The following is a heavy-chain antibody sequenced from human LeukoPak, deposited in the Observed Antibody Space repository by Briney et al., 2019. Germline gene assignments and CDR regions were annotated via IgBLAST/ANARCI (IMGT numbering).Heavy chain of an antibody. V-gene: IGHV1-69*13. CDR2: IIPIFGTA. CDR1: GGTFSSYT. J-gene: IGHJ4*02. Sequence: GASVKVSCKASGGTFSSYTISWVRQAPGQGLEWMGGIIPIFGTANYAQKFQGRVTITADESTSTAYMELSSLRSEDTAVYYCARDFCSSTSCYGQVDYWGQGTLVTVSS. CDR3: ARDFCSSTSCYGQVDY. D-gene: IGHD2-2*01.